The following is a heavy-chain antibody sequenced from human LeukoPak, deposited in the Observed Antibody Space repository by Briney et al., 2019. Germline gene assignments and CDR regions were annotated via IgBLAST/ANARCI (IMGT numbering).Heavy chain of an antibody. CDR2: IYYSGST. V-gene: IGHV4-59*01. D-gene: IGHD4-23*01. Sequence: SETLSLTCTVSGGSISSYYWSWIRQPPGKGLEWIGYIYYSGSTNYNPSLKSRVTMSVDTSKNQFSLKLSSVTAADTAVYYCARGGMTVVTPMDYWGQGTLVTVSS. J-gene: IGHJ4*02. CDR3: ARGGMTVVTPMDY. CDR1: GGSISSYY.